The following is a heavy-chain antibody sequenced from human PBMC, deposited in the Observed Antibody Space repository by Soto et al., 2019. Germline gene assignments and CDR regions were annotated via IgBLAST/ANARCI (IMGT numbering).Heavy chain of an antibody. V-gene: IGHV3-15*01. CDR2: IKSKTDGVTT. CDR3: TTDSWDGFYGMDV. D-gene: IGHD1-26*01. J-gene: IGHJ6*02. Sequence: PGGSLRLSCAASGFTFSNALMSWVRQSPGKGLEWVGRIKSKTDGVTTDYAAPVKGRFTISRDDTKNTLYLQMNSLKTEDTAVYYCTTDSWDGFYGMDVWGQGTTVTVSS. CDR1: GFTFSNAL.